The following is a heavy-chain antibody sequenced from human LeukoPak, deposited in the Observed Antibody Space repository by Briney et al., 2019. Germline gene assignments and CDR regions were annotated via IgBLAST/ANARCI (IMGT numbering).Heavy chain of an antibody. V-gene: IGHV3-30*02. CDR3: AKESDSGYHSEGPKT. CDR1: GFVLSDYG. D-gene: IGHD5-12*01. J-gene: IGHJ5*02. CDR2: VRNDGSNE. Sequence: GGSLRLSCTASGFVLSDYGMHWVRQAPGKGLEWVAFVRNDGSNEYYVGSVKGRFTISRDKSKNTLYLQMNSLRSEDTAVYSCAKESDSGYHSEGPKTWGLGTLVTVSS.